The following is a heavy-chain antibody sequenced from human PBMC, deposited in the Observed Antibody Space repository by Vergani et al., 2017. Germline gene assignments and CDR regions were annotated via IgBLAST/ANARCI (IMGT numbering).Heavy chain of an antibody. J-gene: IGHJ6*02. D-gene: IGHD3-10*01. CDR2: IYTSGST. V-gene: IGHV4-61*02. Sequence: QVQLQESGPGLVKPSQTLSLTCTVSGGSISSGSYYWSWIRQPPGKGLEWIGTIYTSGSTYYNPSLKRRVTISVDTSKNQFSLKLSSVTAADTAVYCCAREGFGRLLSSDDCYYYGMDVWGRGTMVTVSS. CDR1: GGSISSGSYY. CDR3: AREGFGRLLSSDDCYYYGMDV.